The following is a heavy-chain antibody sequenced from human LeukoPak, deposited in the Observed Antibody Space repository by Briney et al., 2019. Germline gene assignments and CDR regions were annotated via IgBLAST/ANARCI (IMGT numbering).Heavy chain of an antibody. CDR3: ARGRGYYYDSSGYTPGGY. CDR2: INWNGGST. Sequence: GGSLRLSCAASGFTFDDYGMGWVRQAPGKGLEWVSGINWNGGSTGYADSVKGRFTISRDNAKNSLYLQMNSLRVEDTALYYCARGRGYYYDSSGYTPGGYWGQGTLVTVSS. CDR1: GFTFDDYG. V-gene: IGHV3-20*04. J-gene: IGHJ4*02. D-gene: IGHD3-22*01.